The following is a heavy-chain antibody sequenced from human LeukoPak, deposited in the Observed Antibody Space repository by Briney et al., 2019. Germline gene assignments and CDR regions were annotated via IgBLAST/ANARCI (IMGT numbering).Heavy chain of an antibody. D-gene: IGHD3-9*01. J-gene: IGHJ3*02. CDR2: IYSGGST. Sequence: PGGSLRLSCAASGFAVSSNYMSWVRQAPGKGLEWVSVIYSGGSTYHADSVKGRFTISRDNAKNSLYLQMNSLRAEDTAVYYCARDIYDILTGDAFDIWGQGTMVTVSS. V-gene: IGHV3-53*01. CDR1: GFAVSSNY. CDR3: ARDIYDILTGDAFDI.